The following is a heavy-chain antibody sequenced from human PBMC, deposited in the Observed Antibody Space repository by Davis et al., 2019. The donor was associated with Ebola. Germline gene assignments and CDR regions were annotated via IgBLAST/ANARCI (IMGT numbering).Heavy chain of an antibody. Sequence: SETLSLTCTVSGGSISSYYWSWIRQPPGKGLEWIGYIYYSGSTNYNPSLKSRVTISVDTSKNQFSLKLSSVTAADTAVYYCARDRTNWGSGWYFDLWGRGTLVTVSS. V-gene: IGHV4-59*01. CDR3: ARDRTNWGSGWYFDL. CDR1: GGSISSYY. J-gene: IGHJ2*01. CDR2: IYYSGST. D-gene: IGHD7-27*01.